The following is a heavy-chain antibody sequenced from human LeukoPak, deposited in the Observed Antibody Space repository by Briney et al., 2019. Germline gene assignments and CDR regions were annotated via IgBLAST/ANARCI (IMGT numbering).Heavy chain of an antibody. Sequence: NPSETLSLTCTVSGYSISSGYYWGWIRQPPGKGLEWIGSIYHSGSTYYNPSLKSRVTISVDTSKNQFSLKLSSVTAADTAVYYCARWGSGTDYWGQGTLVTVSS. CDR2: IYHSGST. V-gene: IGHV4-38-2*02. CDR1: GYSISSGYY. J-gene: IGHJ4*02. D-gene: IGHD3-16*01. CDR3: ARWGSGTDY.